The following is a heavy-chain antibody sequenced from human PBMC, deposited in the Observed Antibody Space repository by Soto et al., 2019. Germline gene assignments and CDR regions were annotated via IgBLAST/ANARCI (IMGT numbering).Heavy chain of an antibody. CDR1: GFTFSSYA. CDR2: ISYDGSNK. D-gene: IGHD2-21*01. Sequence: GGSLRLSCAASGFTFSSYAMHWVRQAPGKGLEWVAVISYDGSNKYYADSVKGRFTISRDNSKNTLYLQMNSLRAEDTAVYYCASTTLAYCGGGPKCHYYYGMDVWGQGTTVTVSS. CDR3: ASTTLAYCGGGPKCHYYYGMDV. V-gene: IGHV3-30-3*01. J-gene: IGHJ6*02.